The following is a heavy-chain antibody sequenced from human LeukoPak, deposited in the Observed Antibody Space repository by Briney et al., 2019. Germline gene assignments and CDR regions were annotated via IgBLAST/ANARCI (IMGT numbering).Heavy chain of an antibody. CDR1: GFTFSGSA. Sequence: GGSLRLSCAASGFTFSGSAMLWVRQASGKGLEWVGRIRSKANSYATAYAASVKGRFTISRDDSKNTAYLQMISLKTEDTAVYYCTRHIYYEDGFDYWGQGTLVTVSS. J-gene: IGHJ4*02. V-gene: IGHV3-73*01. D-gene: IGHD3-22*01. CDR2: IRSKANSYAT. CDR3: TRHIYYEDGFDY.